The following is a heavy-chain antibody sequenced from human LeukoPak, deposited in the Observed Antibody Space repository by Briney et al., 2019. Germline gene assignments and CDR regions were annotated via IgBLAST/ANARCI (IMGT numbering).Heavy chain of an antibody. J-gene: IGHJ4*02. D-gene: IGHD5-18*01. CDR3: AKGSTWIQLWFDY. CDR2: ISGSGGST. CDR1: GFTFSSYA. Sequence: PGGSLRLSCAASGFTFSSYAMSWVRQAPGKGLEWVSAISGSGGSTYYPDSVKGRFTISRDNSKNTLYLQMNSLRAEEMAVYYCAKGSTWIQLWFDYWGQGTLVTVSS. V-gene: IGHV3-23*01.